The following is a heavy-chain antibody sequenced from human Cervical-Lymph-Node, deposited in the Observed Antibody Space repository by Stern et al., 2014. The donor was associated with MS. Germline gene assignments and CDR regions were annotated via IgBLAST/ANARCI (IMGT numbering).Heavy chain of an antibody. CDR1: GFSLSSDGMC. CDR2: IDWTNDK. J-gene: IGHJ6*02. CDR3: ARMVGATGYYYDVDV. V-gene: IGHV2-70*01. D-gene: IGHD1-26*01. Sequence: HVTLKASGPAVVKPTQTLTLTCTFSGFSLSSDGMCVTWIRQPPGNALEWLALIDWTNDKYYNTALKTRLTISKDTPKNQVVLTMTNIDPMDTATYYCARMVGATGYYYDVDVWGQGTTVTVSS.